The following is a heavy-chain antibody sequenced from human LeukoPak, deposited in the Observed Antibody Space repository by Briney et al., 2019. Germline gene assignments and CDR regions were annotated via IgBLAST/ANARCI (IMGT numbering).Heavy chain of an antibody. CDR3: ARSRRGDY. CDR1: WFTVSSNY. J-gene: IGHJ4*02. V-gene: IGHV3-53*01. Sequence: GSLRLSCAASWFTVSSNYMSWVRQAPGKGLEWVSVIYSGGSTYYADSVKGRFTISRDNSKNTLYLQMNSLRAEDTAVYYCARSRRGDYWGQGTLVTVSS. D-gene: IGHD1-26*01. CDR2: IYSGGST.